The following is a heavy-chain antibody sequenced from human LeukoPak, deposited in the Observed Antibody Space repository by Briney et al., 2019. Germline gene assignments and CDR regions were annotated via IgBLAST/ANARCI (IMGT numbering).Heavy chain of an antibody. V-gene: IGHV3-21*01. J-gene: IGHJ3*02. CDR1: GFTFSSYS. Sequence: GGSLRLSCAASGFTFSSYSMNWVRQAPGKGLEWVSSISSSSSYIYYADSVKGQFTISRDNAKNSLYLQMNSLRAEDTAVYYCARDRPTYDCSSTSCYRYRHDAFDIWGQGTMVTVSS. CDR2: ISSSSSYI. CDR3: ARDRPTYDCSSTSCYRYRHDAFDI. D-gene: IGHD2-2*01.